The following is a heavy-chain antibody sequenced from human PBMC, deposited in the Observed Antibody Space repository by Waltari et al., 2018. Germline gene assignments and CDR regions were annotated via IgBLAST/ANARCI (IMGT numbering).Heavy chain of an antibody. Sequence: EVQLLESGGGLVQPGGSLRLSCAASGFTFSSYAMSWVRQAPGKGLEWVSAISGSGGSTYYADSVKGRFTISRDNSKNTLYLQMNSLRAEDTAVYYCAKARQVLGLWVGEYPMDYWGQGTLVTVSS. D-gene: IGHD3-10*01. CDR3: AKARQVLGLWVGEYPMDY. CDR2: ISGSGGST. CDR1: GFTFSSYA. V-gene: IGHV3-23*01. J-gene: IGHJ4*02.